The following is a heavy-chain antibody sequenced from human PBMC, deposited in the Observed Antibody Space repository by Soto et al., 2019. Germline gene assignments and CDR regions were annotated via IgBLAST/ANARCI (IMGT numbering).Heavy chain of an antibody. D-gene: IGHD3-22*01. CDR2: INPSGGST. CDR3: ARFSYYYDSSGYYLDP. J-gene: IGHJ5*02. Sequence: GASVKVSCKASGYTFTGYYMHWVRQAPGQGLEWMGIINPSGGSTSYAQKFQGRVTMTRDTSTSTVYMELSSLRSEDTAVYYCARFSYYYDSSGYYLDPWGQGTLVTVSS. CDR1: GYTFTGYY. V-gene: IGHV1-46*01.